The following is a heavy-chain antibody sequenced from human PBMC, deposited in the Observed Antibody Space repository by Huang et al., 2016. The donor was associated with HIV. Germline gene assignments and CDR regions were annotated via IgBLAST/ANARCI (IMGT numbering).Heavy chain of an antibody. CDR3: ARPRMTEGNSDSTWSYFDS. CDR2: NDHRGTT. V-gene: IGHV4-34*01. D-gene: IGHD2-21*02. Sequence: QVRLHQWGTGVLKPSETLSLKCAVYGGSFNGHFWTWIRQSPGKGLEWIGENDHRGTTSPNPSLKSGVTMSLDTSKSQFYLNLTSVTATDTATYYCARPRMTEGNSDSTWSYFDSWGQGTPVIVSS. CDR1: GGSFNGHF. J-gene: IGHJ4*02.